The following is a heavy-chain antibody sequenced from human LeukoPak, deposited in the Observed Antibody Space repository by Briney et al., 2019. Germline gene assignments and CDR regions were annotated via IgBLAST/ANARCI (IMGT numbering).Heavy chain of an antibody. J-gene: IGHJ4*02. Sequence: SGGSLRLSCAASGFRFNNYAMHWVRQPPGTGLEWVAVISMDGIQEYYADSVKGRYSISRDNSKDTLYLQMNSLRAEDTAVYYCARDNYDSSGYYFDYWGQGTLVTVSS. CDR1: GFRFNNYA. V-gene: IGHV3-30*04. CDR2: ISMDGIQE. CDR3: ARDNYDSSGYYFDY. D-gene: IGHD3-22*01.